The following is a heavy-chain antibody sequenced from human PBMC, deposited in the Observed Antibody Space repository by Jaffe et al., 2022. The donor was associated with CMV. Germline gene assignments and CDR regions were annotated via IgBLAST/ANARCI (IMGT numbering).Heavy chain of an antibody. CDR2: INHSGST. CDR3: ARGGRSSIAARFTYWFDP. V-gene: IGHV4-34*01. J-gene: IGHJ5*02. Sequence: QVQLQQWGAGLLKPSETLSLTCAVYGGSFSGYYWSWIRQPPGKGLEWIGEINHSGSTNYNPSLKSRVTISVDTSKNQFSLKLSSVTAADTAVYYCARGGRSSIAARFTYWFDPWGQGTLVTVSS. D-gene: IGHD6-6*01. CDR1: GGSFSGYY.